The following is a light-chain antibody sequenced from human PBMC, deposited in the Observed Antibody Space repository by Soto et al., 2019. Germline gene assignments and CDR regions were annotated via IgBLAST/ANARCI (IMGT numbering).Light chain of an antibody. J-gene: IGLJ1*01. CDR2: EGS. Sequence: QSALTQPASVSGSPGQSITISCTGTSSDVGSYNLVSWYQQHPGKAPKHMIYEGSKRPSGVSNRVSGSKSGNTASLTISGLQAEDEADYYCCSYAGSSTSLVFGTGTKLTVL. CDR3: CSYAGSSTSLV. V-gene: IGLV2-23*01. CDR1: SSDVGSYNL.